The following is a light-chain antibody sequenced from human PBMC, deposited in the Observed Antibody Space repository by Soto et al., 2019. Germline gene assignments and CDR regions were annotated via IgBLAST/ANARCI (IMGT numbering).Light chain of an antibody. CDR2: GAS. CDR1: QSVSSN. CDR3: QQYNNWPPYT. V-gene: IGKV3-15*01. Sequence: EIVMTQSPATLSVSPGERATLSCRASQSVSSNFAWYQQKPGQAPRLLIYGASTRTTGSPARFSGSGSGKEFTLTISSLQSEDFAVYYCQQYNNWPPYTFGQGTKLEIK. J-gene: IGKJ2*01.